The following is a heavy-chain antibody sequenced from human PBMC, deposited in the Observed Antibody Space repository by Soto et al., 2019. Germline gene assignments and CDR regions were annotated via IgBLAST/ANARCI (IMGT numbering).Heavy chain of an antibody. CDR1: GFPLSNARMG. Sequence: QVTLKESGPVLVKPTETLTLTCTVSGFPLSNARMGVSWIRQPPGKALEWLAHIFSNDEKSYSTSLKSRLTISKDTSKSQVVLTMTNMDPVDTATYYCARAYDSSGYSFYYYYYGMDVWGQGTTVTVSS. J-gene: IGHJ6*02. D-gene: IGHD3-22*01. V-gene: IGHV2-26*01. CDR2: IFSNDEK. CDR3: ARAYDSSGYSFYYYYYGMDV.